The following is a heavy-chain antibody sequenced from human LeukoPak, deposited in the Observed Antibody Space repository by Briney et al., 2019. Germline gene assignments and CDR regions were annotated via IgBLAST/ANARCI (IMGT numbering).Heavy chain of an antibody. V-gene: IGHV4-31*03. J-gene: IGHJ4*02. CDR1: GGSISSGGYY. CDR2: IYYSGST. D-gene: IGHD4-17*01. Sequence: PSQTLSLTCTVAGGSISSGGYYWSWIRPPPGKGLEWIGYIYYSGSTYYNPSLKSRVTISVDTSKNQFSLKLSSVTAEDTAVYYCASRPDYGDYYFDYWGQGTLVSVSS. CDR3: ASRPDYGDYYFDY.